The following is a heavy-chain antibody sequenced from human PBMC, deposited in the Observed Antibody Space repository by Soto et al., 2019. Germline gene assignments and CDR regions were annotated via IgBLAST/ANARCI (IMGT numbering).Heavy chain of an antibody. J-gene: IGHJ4*02. V-gene: IGHV3-23*01. D-gene: IGHD5-18*01. CDR1: GFTFSSYA. Sequence: EVQLLESGGGLVQPGGSLRLSCAASGFTFSSYAMSWVRQAPGKGLEWVSGISGSGGSTYYADSVKGRFTISRDNSKNTLYLQMNSLRAEDTAVYYCAKGGIAMVYIFDYWGQGTLVTVSS. CDR2: ISGSGGST. CDR3: AKGGIAMVYIFDY.